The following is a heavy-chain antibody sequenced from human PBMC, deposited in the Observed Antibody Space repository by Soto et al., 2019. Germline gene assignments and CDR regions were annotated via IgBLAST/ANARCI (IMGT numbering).Heavy chain of an antibody. CDR1: GFTFSSYA. D-gene: IGHD3-16*01. CDR3: VGAPVVRVGGFDY. Sequence: GGSLRLSCSASGFTFSSYAMHWVRQAPGKGLEYVSAISSNGGSTYYADSVKGRFTISRDNSKNTLYLQMSSLRAEDTAVYYCVGAPVVRVGGFDYWGQGTLVTVSS. V-gene: IGHV3-64D*08. CDR2: ISSNGGST. J-gene: IGHJ4*02.